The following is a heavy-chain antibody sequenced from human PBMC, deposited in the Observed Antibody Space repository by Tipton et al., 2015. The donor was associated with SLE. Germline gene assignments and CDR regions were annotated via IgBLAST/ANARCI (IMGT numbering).Heavy chain of an antibody. V-gene: IGHV4-39*07. Sequence: TLSLTCTVSGGSISSTSYYWGWIRQPPGKGLEWVGGIYYTGSTYYNASLKTRVTISVDASKTQFSLRLTSVTAADTAVYYCGRAIGVHYFHVWGQGTLVTVSS. CDR3: GRAIGVHYFHV. CDR2: IYYTGST. J-gene: IGHJ4*02. D-gene: IGHD2-21*01. CDR1: GGSISSTSYY.